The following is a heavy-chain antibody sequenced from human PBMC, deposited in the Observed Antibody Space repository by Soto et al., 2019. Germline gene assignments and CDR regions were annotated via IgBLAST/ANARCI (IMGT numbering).Heavy chain of an antibody. CDR2: ISYDGSNK. J-gene: IGHJ4*02. CDR3: AKDWHTYCSGGSCYSHGFDY. D-gene: IGHD2-15*01. CDR1: GFTFSSYG. V-gene: IGHV3-30*18. Sequence: HPVGSLRLSCAASGFTFSSYGMHWVRQAPGKGLEWVAVISYDGSNKYYADSVKGRFTISRDNSKNTLYLQMNSLRAEDTAVYYCAKDWHTYCSGGSCYSHGFDYWGQGTLVTVSS.